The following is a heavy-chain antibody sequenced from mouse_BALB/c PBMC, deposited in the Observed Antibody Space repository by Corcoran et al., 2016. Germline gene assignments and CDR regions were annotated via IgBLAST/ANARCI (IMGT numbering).Heavy chain of an antibody. Sequence: QVQLQQSGAELMKPGASVKISCKATGYTFSSYWIEWVKQRPGHGLEWIGEILPGSGSTNYNEKFKGKATFTADTSSNTAYMQLSSLTSEDAAVYYCARREVRRGFAYWGQGTLVTVSA. CDR1: GYTFSSYW. J-gene: IGHJ3*01. D-gene: IGHD2-14*01. CDR3: ARREVRRGFAY. V-gene: IGHV1-9*01. CDR2: ILPGSGST.